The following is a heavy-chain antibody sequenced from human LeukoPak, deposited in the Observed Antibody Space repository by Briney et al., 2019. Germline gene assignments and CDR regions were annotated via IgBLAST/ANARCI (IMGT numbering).Heavy chain of an antibody. Sequence: PSETLSLTCTVSGDSLSRSSWSWIRQSPGGGLEWIGYMFYGGTTNHNPSLKGRVTMSIVTSKDQFSLSLSSVTAADTAVYFCVRHWVHDFGGSDWYFDLWGRGTLVTVSS. CDR2: MFYGGTT. CDR1: GDSLSRSS. J-gene: IGHJ2*01. D-gene: IGHD4-23*01. CDR3: VRHWVHDFGGSDWYFDL. V-gene: IGHV4-59*08.